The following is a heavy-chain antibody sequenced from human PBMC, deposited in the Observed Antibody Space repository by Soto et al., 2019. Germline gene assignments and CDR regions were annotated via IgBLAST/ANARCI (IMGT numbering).Heavy chain of an antibody. Sequence: PRGSPRLSCAASGSPCLSYAQHCVRQSPGKGLEWVAVISYDGSNKYYADSVKGRFTISRDNSKNTLYLQMNSLRAEDTAVYYCARSDYGDFGIGYWSQGTLVTVSS. CDR2: ISYDGSNK. CDR3: ARSDYGDFGIGY. CDR1: GSPCLSYA. D-gene: IGHD4-17*01. J-gene: IGHJ4*02. V-gene: IGHV3-30-3*01.